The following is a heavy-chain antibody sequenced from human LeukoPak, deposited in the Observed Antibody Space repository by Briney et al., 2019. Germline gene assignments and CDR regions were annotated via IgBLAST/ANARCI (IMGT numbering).Heavy chain of an antibody. D-gene: IGHD3-3*01. CDR2: INWNGNSL. CDR3: AKDMKSGYELARFDS. Sequence: GGSLRLSCAASGFTFDDYAMHWVRQAPGKGLEWVSGINWNGNSLGYADSVEGRFTISRDNAKSSLYLQMNSLRAEDTAFYYCAKDMKSGYELARFDSWGQGTLVTVSS. J-gene: IGHJ4*02. V-gene: IGHV3-9*01. CDR1: GFTFDDYA.